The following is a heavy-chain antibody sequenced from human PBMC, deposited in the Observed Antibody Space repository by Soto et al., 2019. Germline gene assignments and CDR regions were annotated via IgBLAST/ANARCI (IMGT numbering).Heavy chain of an antibody. CDR1: GYTFTGYY. V-gene: IGHV1-2*02. J-gene: IGHJ5*02. Sequence: ASVKVSCKASGYTFTGYYMHWVRQAPGQGLEWMGWINPNSGGTNYAQKFQGRVTMTRDTSISTAYMELSRLRSDDTAVYYCARALGYCSSTSCYPYTWFDPWGQGTLVTSPQ. CDR2: INPNSGGT. D-gene: IGHD2-2*01. CDR3: ARALGYCSSTSCYPYTWFDP.